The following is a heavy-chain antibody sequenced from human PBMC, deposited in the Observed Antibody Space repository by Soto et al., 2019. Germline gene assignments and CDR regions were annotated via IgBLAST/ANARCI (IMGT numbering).Heavy chain of an antibody. CDR1: GGTFSSYA. D-gene: IGHD3-22*01. Sequence: SVKVSCKASGGTFSSYAISWVRQAPGQGLEWMGGIIPIFGTANYAQKFQGRVTITADESTSTAYMELSSLRSEDTAVYYCARQYDYDSSGYYYSAFDIWGQGTTVTVSS. CDR3: ARQYDYDSSGYYYSAFDI. J-gene: IGHJ3*02. V-gene: IGHV1-69*13. CDR2: IIPIFGTA.